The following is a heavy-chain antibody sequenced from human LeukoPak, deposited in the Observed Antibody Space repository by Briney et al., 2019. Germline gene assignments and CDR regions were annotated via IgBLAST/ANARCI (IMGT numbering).Heavy chain of an antibody. D-gene: IGHD5-24*01. CDR3: ARVGVEMATIGDYYFDY. CDR2: INHSGST. Sequence: SETLSLTYAVYGGSFSGYYWSWIRQPPGKGLEWIGEINHSGSTNYNPSLKSRVTISVDTSKNQFSLKLSSVTAADTAVYYCARVGVEMATIGDYYFDYWGQGTLVTVSS. CDR1: GGSFSGYY. V-gene: IGHV4-34*01. J-gene: IGHJ4*02.